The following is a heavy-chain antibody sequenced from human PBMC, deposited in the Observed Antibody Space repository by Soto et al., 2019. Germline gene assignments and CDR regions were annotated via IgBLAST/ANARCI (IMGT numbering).Heavy chain of an antibody. V-gene: IGHV4-59*01. CDR3: ARVMKDIVVVPAAPKSNYYYYYGMDV. Sequence: QVQLQESGPGLVKPSETLSLTCTVSGGSISSYYWSWIRQPPGKGLEWIGYIYYSGSTNYNPSLKSRVTISVDTSKNQFSLKLSSVTAADTAVYYCARVMKDIVVVPAAPKSNYYYYYGMDVWGQGTTVTVSS. CDR1: GGSISSYY. D-gene: IGHD2-2*01. J-gene: IGHJ6*02. CDR2: IYYSGST.